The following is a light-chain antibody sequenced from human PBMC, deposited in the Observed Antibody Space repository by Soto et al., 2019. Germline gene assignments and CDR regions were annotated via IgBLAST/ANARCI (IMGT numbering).Light chain of an antibody. J-gene: IGKJ4*01. Sequence: EIVMTQSPATLSVSPGERATLSCRASQSVSSNLAWYQQKPGQAPRLLMYGVSTRATGIPARFSSSGSGTEFTLTISSLQSEDFALYYCQQYNGGPPLTFGGGTKVEIK. CDR1: QSVSSN. CDR2: GVS. CDR3: QQYNGGPPLT. V-gene: IGKV3-15*01.